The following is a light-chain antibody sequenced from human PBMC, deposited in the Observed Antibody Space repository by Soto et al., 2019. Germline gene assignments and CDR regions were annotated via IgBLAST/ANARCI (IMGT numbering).Light chain of an antibody. V-gene: IGLV4-69*01. Sequence: QLVLTQSPSASASLGASVKLTCTLNSGHRSNAIAWHQQQAEKGPRYLMNLNSDGSHTKGDGIPDRFSGSSSGAERYLTIPSLQSEDEADYYCQTWDNGLVFGGGTKLTVL. CDR1: SGHRSNA. CDR3: QTWDNGLV. J-gene: IGLJ3*02. CDR2: LNSDGSH.